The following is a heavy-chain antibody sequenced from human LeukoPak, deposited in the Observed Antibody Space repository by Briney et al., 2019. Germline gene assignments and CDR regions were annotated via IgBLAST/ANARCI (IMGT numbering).Heavy chain of an antibody. Sequence: GGSLRLSCAASGFTFSSYGMHWVRQAPGKGLEWVAVISYDGSNKYYADSVKGRFTISRDNSKNTVYLQMNSLRDEDTAVYYCARDPAYGSGTHEYFDYWGQGTLVTVSS. J-gene: IGHJ4*02. CDR1: GFTFSSYG. CDR3: ARDPAYGSGTHEYFDY. D-gene: IGHD3-10*01. CDR2: ISYDGSNK. V-gene: IGHV3-30*03.